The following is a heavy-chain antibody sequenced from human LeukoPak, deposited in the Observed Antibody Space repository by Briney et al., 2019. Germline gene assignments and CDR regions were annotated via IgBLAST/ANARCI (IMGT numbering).Heavy chain of an antibody. CDR2: IKQDGSGK. D-gene: IGHD2-2*02. CDR3: ARVPRDQLLYYPYYMDY. J-gene: IGHJ4*02. V-gene: IGHV3-7*04. Sequence: GGSLRLSCAASGFTFSSYWMSWVRQAPGKGLEWVANIKQDGSGKYYVDSVKGRFTISRDNAKNSLYLQMNSLRAEDTAVYYCARVPRDQLLYYPYYMDYWGQGTLVTVSS. CDR1: GFTFSSYW.